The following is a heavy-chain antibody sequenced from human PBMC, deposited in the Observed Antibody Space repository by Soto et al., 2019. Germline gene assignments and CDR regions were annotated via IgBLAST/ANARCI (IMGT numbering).Heavy chain of an antibody. J-gene: IGHJ4*02. V-gene: IGHV3-74*01. CDR2: ISADSGRT. Sequence: DVQLVESGGGLVQPGGSLRLSCVASGFTFSTSWMHWVRQTPGKGLVWVSRISADSGRTHYADSVKGRFTISRDNGKNTLQLQMNSLTADDTAIYYCARGPTGWYGYDYWGQGTLVSVSS. CDR3: ARGPTGWYGYDY. CDR1: GFTFSTSW. D-gene: IGHD6-19*01.